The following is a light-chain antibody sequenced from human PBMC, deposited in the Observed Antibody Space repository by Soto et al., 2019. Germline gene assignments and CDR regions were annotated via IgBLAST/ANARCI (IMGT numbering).Light chain of an antibody. CDR3: QQSYSTEIT. Sequence: DIQITQSPSSLSASVGDRVTITCRASQSISTYLNWYQQKPGKAPELLIYGASGLQTGVPSRFSGSGSGTDFTLTISSLQPEDFATYYCQQSYSTEITFGQGTRLEI. J-gene: IGKJ5*01. CDR2: GAS. CDR1: QSISTY. V-gene: IGKV1-39*01.